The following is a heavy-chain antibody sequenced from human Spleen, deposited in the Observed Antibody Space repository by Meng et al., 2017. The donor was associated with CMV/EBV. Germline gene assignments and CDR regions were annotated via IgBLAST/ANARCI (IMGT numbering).Heavy chain of an antibody. CDR3: AKSKVDVDLWSGQQFNYYYGMDV. CDR2: IKQDGSEK. V-gene: IGHV3-7*03. D-gene: IGHD3-3*01. J-gene: IGHJ6*02. Sequence: GGSLRLSCAASGFTFSSYWMSWVRQAPGKGLEWVANIKQDGSEKYYVDSVKGRFTISRDNSKNTVYLQLNSLRAEDTAVYFCAKSKVDVDLWSGQQFNYYYGMDVWGQGTTVTVSS. CDR1: GFTFSSYW.